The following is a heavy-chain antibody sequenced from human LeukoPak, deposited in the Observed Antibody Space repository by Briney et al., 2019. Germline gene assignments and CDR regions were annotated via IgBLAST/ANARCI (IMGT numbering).Heavy chain of an antibody. V-gene: IGHV1-2*02. CDR1: GYTFTGCY. Sequence: ASVKVSCKASGYTFTGCYMHWVRQAPGQGLEWMGWIDPNSGGTNYAQKFQGRVTMTRDTSISTAYMELSRLRSDDTAVYYCARSPMRDSSGYYFDYWGQGTLVTVSS. CDR3: ARSPMRDSSGYYFDY. D-gene: IGHD3-22*01. CDR2: IDPNSGGT. J-gene: IGHJ4*02.